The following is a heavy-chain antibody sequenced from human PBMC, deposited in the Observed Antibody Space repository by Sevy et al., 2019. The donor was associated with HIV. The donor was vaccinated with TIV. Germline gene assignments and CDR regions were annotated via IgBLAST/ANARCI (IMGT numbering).Heavy chain of an antibody. D-gene: IGHD3-16*01. Sequence: GGSLRLSCVASGFTFSNVLMSWVRQAPGKGLEWVGHFKSKTDGGTTDYAAPVRGRFTISRDDSKNTLYLQMNSLKTEDTAVYYCTTGGSLFQHWGQGTLVTVSS. J-gene: IGHJ1*01. CDR1: GFTFSNVL. CDR3: TTGGSLFQH. CDR2: FKSKTDGGTT. V-gene: IGHV3-15*01.